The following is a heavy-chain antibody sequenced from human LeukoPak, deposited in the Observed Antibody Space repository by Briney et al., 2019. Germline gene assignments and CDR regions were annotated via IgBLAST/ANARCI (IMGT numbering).Heavy chain of an antibody. CDR2: IRYPGST. CDR3: LRSHGAH. Sequence: PSETLSLTCTVFGGSISSSDYLWAWIRQPPGKGLELIGNIRYPGSTYYNPPLQSRVTISVDTSKNQFSLKLISVTAADTAVYYCLRSHGAHWGQGTLVTVSS. V-gene: IGHV4-39*01. D-gene: IGHD3-10*01. J-gene: IGHJ4*02. CDR1: GGSISSSDYL.